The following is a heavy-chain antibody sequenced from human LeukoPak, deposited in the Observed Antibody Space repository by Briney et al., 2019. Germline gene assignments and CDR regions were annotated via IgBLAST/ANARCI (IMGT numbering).Heavy chain of an antibody. CDR3: ARESSPSGWYYY. CDR1: RYIYTRYG. D-gene: IGHD6-19*01. CDR2: ISDYNGNT. Sequence: GASVTVSFKSSRYIYTRYGISWVRQAPGQGLEWMEWISDYNGNTNYAQKLQGRVTMPTDTSTSTAYMELRSLRSDDTAVYYCARESSPSGWYYYWGQGTLVTVSS. J-gene: IGHJ4*02. V-gene: IGHV1-18*01.